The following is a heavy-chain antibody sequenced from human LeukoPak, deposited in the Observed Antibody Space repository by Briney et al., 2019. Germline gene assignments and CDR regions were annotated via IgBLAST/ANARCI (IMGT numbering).Heavy chain of an antibody. CDR3: ARDLKEKWELLGDHFDY. Sequence: GASVKVSCKASGYTFTSYYMHWVRQAPGQGLEWMGIINPSGGSTSYAQKFQGRVTMTRDTSTSTVYMELSSLRSEDTAVYYCARDLKEKWELLGDHFDYWGQGTLVTVSS. V-gene: IGHV1-46*01. CDR1: GYTFTSYY. D-gene: IGHD1-26*01. CDR2: INPSGGST. J-gene: IGHJ4*02.